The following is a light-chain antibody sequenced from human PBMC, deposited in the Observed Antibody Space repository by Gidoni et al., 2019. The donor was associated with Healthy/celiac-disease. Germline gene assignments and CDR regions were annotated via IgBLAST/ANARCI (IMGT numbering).Light chain of an antibody. CDR3: QQYNNWPRT. CDR2: GAS. J-gene: IGKJ1*01. CDR1: QSVSSN. V-gene: IGKV3-15*01. Sequence: ERVMTQSPATLSVSPGERATLSCRASQSVSSNLAWYQQKPGQAPRLLIYGASTRATGIPARFSGSGSGTEFTLTISSLQSEDFAVYYCQQYNNWPRTFXQXTKVEIK.